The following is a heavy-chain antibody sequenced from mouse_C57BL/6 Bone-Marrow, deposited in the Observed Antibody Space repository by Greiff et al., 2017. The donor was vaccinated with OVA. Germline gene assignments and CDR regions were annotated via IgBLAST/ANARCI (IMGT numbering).Heavy chain of an antibody. V-gene: IGHV1-69*01. CDR3: ARRRDNYYAMDY. CDR1: GYTFTSYW. J-gene: IGHJ4*01. CDR2: IDPSDSYT. Sequence: QVQLQQPGAELVMPGASVKLSCKASGYTFTSYWMHWVKQRPGQGLEWIGEIDPSDSYTNYNQKFKGKSTLTVDKSSSTAYMQLSSLTSEDSAVDYCARRRDNYYAMDYWGQGTSVTVSS.